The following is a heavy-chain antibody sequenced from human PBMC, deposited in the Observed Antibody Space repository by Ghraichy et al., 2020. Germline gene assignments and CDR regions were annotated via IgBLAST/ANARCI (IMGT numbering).Heavy chain of an antibody. CDR3: ARAECEGDRCYHYYNMDV. CDR2: VNPNSGKT. J-gene: IGHJ6*02. V-gene: IGHV1-8*03. D-gene: IGHD2-2*01. Sequence: ASVKVSCKASGYTFTSYDINWVRQATGQGLEWMGWVNPNSGKTGYAQKFQGRVTITSDTSIRTAYMELSSLRSEDTAVYYCARAECEGDRCYHYYNMDVWGQGTTVTVSS. CDR1: GYTFTSYD.